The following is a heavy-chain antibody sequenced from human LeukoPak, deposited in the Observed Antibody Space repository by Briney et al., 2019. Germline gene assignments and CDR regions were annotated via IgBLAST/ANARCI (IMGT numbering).Heavy chain of an antibody. V-gene: IGHV3-7*01. J-gene: IGHJ4*02. D-gene: IGHD3-16*01. CDR3: ATEHWGPNS. CDR2: IKGDGSDK. Sequence: GGPVRLSCAASGFTFSSSWMTCLRHAPGKGLEWWANIKGDGSDKNYVDSVKGRFTISRDNAKNSLFLQMSSLRGEDTALYYCATEHWGPNSWGQGTLVTVSS. CDR1: GFTFSSSW.